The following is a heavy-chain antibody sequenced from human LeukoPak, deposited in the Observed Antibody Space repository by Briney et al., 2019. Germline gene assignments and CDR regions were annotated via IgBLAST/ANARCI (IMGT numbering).Heavy chain of an antibody. D-gene: IGHD6-19*01. V-gene: IGHV3-66*01. J-gene: IGHJ3*02. Sequence: GGSLRLSCAASGFTVSSNYMSWVRQAPGKGLEWVSVIYSGGNTYYTDSVKGRFTISRDNSKNTLYLQMNSLRAEDTAVYYCAADCCGWYLRAFDIWGQGTMVTVSS. CDR2: IYSGGNT. CDR1: GFTVSSNY. CDR3: AADCCGWYLRAFDI.